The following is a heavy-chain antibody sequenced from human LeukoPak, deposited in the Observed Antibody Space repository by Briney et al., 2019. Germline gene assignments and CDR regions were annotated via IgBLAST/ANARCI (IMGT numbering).Heavy chain of an antibody. CDR3: ASHTATVLRYFPL. CDR1: GFTFSSYA. Sequence: GRSLRLSCAASGFTFSSYAMSWVRQAPGKGLEWVSAISGSGGSTYSADSVKGRFTISRDNANNSLFLQMNNLGADDTAVYYCASHTATVLRYFPLWGRGTLVTVSS. J-gene: IGHJ2*01. D-gene: IGHD4-17*01. V-gene: IGHV3-23*01. CDR2: ISGSGGST.